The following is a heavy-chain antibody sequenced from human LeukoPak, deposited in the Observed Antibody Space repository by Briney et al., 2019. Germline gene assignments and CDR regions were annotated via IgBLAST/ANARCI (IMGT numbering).Heavy chain of an antibody. Sequence: PSVKVSCKASGGTFSSYAISWVRQAPGQGLEWLGRIIPIFGTANYAQKFQGRVTITADKSTSTAYMELSSLRSEDTAVYYCARGDYYDGSGYYRYYFDYWGQGTLVTVSS. V-gene: IGHV1-69*06. D-gene: IGHD3-22*01. J-gene: IGHJ4*02. CDR1: GGTFSSYA. CDR2: IIPIFGTA. CDR3: ARGDYYDGSGYYRYYFDY.